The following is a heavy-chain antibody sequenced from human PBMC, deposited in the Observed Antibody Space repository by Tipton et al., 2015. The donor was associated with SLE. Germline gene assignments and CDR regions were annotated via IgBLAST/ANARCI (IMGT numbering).Heavy chain of an antibody. CDR1: GFSVSNDY. Sequence: SLRLSCAASGFSVSNDYMSWVRQAPGRGLEWISVIFSGGSTYYADSVKGRFTISRDNSKNTLYLQMNSLRVEDTAVYYCARDTHSGSRADHWGQGTMVTVSP. J-gene: IGHJ3*01. CDR3: ARDTHSGSRADH. D-gene: IGHD1-26*01. V-gene: IGHV3-66*01. CDR2: IFSGGST.